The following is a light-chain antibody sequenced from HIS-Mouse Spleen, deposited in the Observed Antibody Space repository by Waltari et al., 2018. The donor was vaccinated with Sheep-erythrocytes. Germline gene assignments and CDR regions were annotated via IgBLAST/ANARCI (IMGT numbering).Light chain of an antibody. Sequence: QSALTQPRSVSGSRGQSVTISCTGTRSDVGGYNYVSWYQQHPGKAPKLMIYDVSKRPSGVPDRFSGSKSGNTASLTISGLQAEDEADYYCCSYAGSYNHVFATGTKVTVL. CDR3: CSYAGSYNHV. J-gene: IGLJ1*01. CDR1: RSDVGGYNY. V-gene: IGLV2-11*01. CDR2: DVS.